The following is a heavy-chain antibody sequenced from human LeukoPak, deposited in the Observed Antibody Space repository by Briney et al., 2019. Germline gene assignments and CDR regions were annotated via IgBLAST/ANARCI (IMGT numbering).Heavy chain of an antibody. V-gene: IGHV5-51*01. CDR1: GYSFTSYW. J-gene: IGHJ4*02. CDR2: IYPGDSDT. CDR3: ARRDGVGATYYYFDY. Sequence: GESLKISCKGSGYSFTSYWIGWVRQMPGKGLEWMGIIYPGDSDTRYSPSFQGQVTILADKSISTAYLQWSSLKASDTAMYYCARRDGVGATYYYFDYWGQGTLVTVSS. D-gene: IGHD1-26*01.